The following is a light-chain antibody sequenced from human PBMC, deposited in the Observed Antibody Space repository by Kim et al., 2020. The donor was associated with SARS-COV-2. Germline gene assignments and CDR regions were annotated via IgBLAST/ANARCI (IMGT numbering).Light chain of an antibody. Sequence: GDRVTITCRASQGIRNELGWYQQKTGKAPKLLIYGAYNLQSGVPSRFSGSGSGTDFTLTISSLQPEDFATYYCLHDYNYPRTFGQGTKVDIK. CDR3: LHDYNYPRT. CDR1: QGIRNE. V-gene: IGKV1-6*01. CDR2: GAY. J-gene: IGKJ1*01.